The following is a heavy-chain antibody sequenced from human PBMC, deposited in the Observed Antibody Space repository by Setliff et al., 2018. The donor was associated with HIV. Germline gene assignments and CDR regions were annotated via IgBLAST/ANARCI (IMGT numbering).Heavy chain of an antibody. CDR2: INPKSGAT. Sequence: ASVKVSCKASGYSFTGYYVNWVRQAPGQGLEWMGRINPKSGATNLAQKFQGRVTLTRDTSVPTVYMELTSLRSDDTAVYYCARKDGVGYCDSNSCYGIGPIDFWGQGSLVTVSS. CDR3: ARKDGVGYCDSNSCYGIGPIDF. J-gene: IGHJ4*02. CDR1: GYSFTGYY. V-gene: IGHV1-2*06. D-gene: IGHD2-2*01.